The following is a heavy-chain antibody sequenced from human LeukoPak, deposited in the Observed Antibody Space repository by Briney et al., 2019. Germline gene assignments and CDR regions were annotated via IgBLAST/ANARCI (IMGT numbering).Heavy chain of an antibody. V-gene: IGHV3-74*01. J-gene: IGHJ3*02. Sequence: PGGSLRLSCVASGFTFSTYWMHWVRQAPGKGLVWVSRIKTDGSTPTYADSVEGRFTISRDNAKNMLYLQMNSLRAEDTAVYYCARDRLLYNAFDIWGQGTMVTVSS. CDR3: ARDRLLYNAFDI. CDR2: IKTDGSTP. CDR1: GFTFSTYW. D-gene: IGHD2-21*01.